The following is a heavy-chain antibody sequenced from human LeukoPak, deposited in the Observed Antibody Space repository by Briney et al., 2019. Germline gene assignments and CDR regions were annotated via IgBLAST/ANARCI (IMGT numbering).Heavy chain of an antibody. D-gene: IGHD3-22*01. CDR1: GFTVSSNY. CDR2: VYSGGST. V-gene: IGHV3-53*01. J-gene: IGHJ4*02. Sequence: GGSLRLSCAASGFTVSSNYMSWVRQAPGKGLEWVSVVYSGGSTYYSDAVKGRFTISRDNSKNTLYLQMNSLRAEDTVVYYCARSSSGYSYSLGYWGQGSLGSVSS. CDR3: ARSSSGYSYSLGY.